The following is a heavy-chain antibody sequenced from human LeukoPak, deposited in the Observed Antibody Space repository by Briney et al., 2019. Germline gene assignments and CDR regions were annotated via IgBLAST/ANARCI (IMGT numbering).Heavy chain of an antibody. D-gene: IGHD1-7*01. Sequence: PGGSLRLSCAASGFTFSSYAMHWVRKAPGKGLEWVAVISYDGSNKYYADSVKGRFTISRDNSKNTLYLQMNSLRAEDTAVYYCARDGGITGTTEAYYYYGMDVWGQGTTVTVSS. V-gene: IGHV3-30-3*01. J-gene: IGHJ6*02. CDR2: ISYDGSNK. CDR1: GFTFSSYA. CDR3: ARDGGITGTTEAYYYYGMDV.